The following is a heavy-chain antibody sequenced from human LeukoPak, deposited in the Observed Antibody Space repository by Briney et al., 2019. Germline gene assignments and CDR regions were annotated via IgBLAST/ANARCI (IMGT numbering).Heavy chain of an antibody. D-gene: IGHD3-22*01. CDR3: ARGYYDSSGYLSHWYFDL. CDR2: FDPEDGET. CDR1: GYTLTELS. Sequence: ASVKVSCKVSGYTLTELSMHWVRQAPGKGLEWMGGFDPEDGETIYAQKFQGRVTMTEDTSTDTAYMELSSLRSEDTAVYYCARGYYDSSGYLSHWYFDLWGRGTLVTVSS. J-gene: IGHJ2*01. V-gene: IGHV1-24*01.